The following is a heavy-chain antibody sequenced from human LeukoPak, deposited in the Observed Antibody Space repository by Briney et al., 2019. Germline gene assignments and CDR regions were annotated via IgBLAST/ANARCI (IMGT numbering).Heavy chain of an antibody. CDR1: GFTFSSYA. J-gene: IGHJ4*02. CDR3: ANIFLERRGYDY. Sequence: PGGSLRLSCAASGFTFSSYAMSWVRQAPGKGLEWVSAISGSGGSTYYADSVKGRFTISRDNSKNTLYLQMNSLRAEDTAVYYCANIFLERRGYDYWGQGTLVTVSS. CDR2: ISGSGGST. V-gene: IGHV3-23*01. D-gene: IGHD1-1*01.